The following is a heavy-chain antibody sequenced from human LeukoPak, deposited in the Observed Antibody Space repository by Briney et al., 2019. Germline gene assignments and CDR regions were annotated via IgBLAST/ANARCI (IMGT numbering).Heavy chain of an antibody. D-gene: IGHD5-18*01. V-gene: IGHV5-51*01. J-gene: IGHJ6*03. Sequence: GESLKISCKGSGYSFTSYWIGWVRQMPGKGLEWMGIIYPGDSDTRYSPSFQGQVTISADKSISTAYLQWSSLKASDTAMYYCARLPVDTAMVGVYYYYYYYMDVWGKGTTVTVSS. CDR2: IYPGDSDT. CDR3: ARLPVDTAMVGVYYYYYYYMDV. CDR1: GYSFTSYW.